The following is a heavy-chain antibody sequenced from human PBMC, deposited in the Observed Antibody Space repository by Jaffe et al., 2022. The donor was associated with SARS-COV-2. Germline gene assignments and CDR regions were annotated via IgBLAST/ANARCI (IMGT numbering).Heavy chain of an antibody. Sequence: VQLVESGGGLVKPGGSLRLSCAASGFTFNSYTINWVRQAPGKGLEWVSSISSGSNSIYYADSVKGRFTISRDNAKKSVSLQMDSLRADDTAKYYCAREPDDNGDYRHFDFWGQGTLVTVSS. CDR2: ISSGSNSI. V-gene: IGHV3-21*04. CDR3: AREPDDNGDYRHFDF. J-gene: IGHJ4*02. D-gene: IGHD4-17*01. CDR1: GFTFNSYT.